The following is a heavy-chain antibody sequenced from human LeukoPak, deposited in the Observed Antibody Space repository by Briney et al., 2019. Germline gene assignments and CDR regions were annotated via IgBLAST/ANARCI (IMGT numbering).Heavy chain of an antibody. J-gene: IGHJ4*02. V-gene: IGHV1-18*01. Sequence: ASVKVSCKASGYTFTSNGISWVRQAPGQGLEWMGWISTDNGDTNYAQKLQGRVTMTTDTSTSTAYVELRSLRSDDTAVYYCAREFGSSLDYWGQGTLVTVSS. D-gene: IGHD3-16*01. CDR2: ISTDNGDT. CDR3: AREFGSSLDY. CDR1: GYTFTSNG.